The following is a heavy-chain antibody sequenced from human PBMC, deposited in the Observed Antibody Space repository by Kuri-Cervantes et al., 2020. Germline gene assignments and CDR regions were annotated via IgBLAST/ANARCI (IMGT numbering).Heavy chain of an antibody. CDR1: GFTFSSYA. V-gene: IGHV3-30*15. Sequence: GGSLRLSCAASGFTFSSYAMSWVRQAPGKGLEWVAVISYDGSNKYYADSVKGRFTISRDNSKNTLYLRMSSLRPDDTAVYFCASPSWGSSGWYPTDYWGLGTLVTVSS. J-gene: IGHJ4*02. CDR3: ASPSWGSSGWYPTDY. D-gene: IGHD6-19*01. CDR2: ISYDGSNK.